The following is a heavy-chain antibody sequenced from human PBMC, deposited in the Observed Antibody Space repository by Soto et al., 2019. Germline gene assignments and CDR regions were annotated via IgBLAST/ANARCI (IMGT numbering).Heavy chain of an antibody. CDR3: ATFITMVRGYYYYGMDV. CDR2: IYYSGST. D-gene: IGHD3-10*01. J-gene: IGHJ6*02. CDR1: GGSVSSGSYY. Sequence: QVQLQESGPGLVKPSETLSLTCTVSGGSVSSGSYYWSWIRQPPGKGLEWIGYIYYSGSTNYNPSLKSRVTISVDTSKNQFSLKLSSVTAADTAVYYCATFITMVRGYYYYGMDVWGQGTTVTVSS. V-gene: IGHV4-61*01.